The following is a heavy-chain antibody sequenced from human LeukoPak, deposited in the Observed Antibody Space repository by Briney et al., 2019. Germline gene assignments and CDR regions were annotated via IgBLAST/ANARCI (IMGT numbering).Heavy chain of an antibody. CDR2: INWNGGST. Sequence: GGSLRLSXAASGFTFDDYGMSWVRQAPGKGLEWVSGINWNGGSTGYADSVKGRFTISRDNAKNSLYLQMNSPRAEDTALYYCARGLGSSIAAAGLDYWGQGTLVTVSS. CDR1: GFTFDDYG. J-gene: IGHJ4*02. D-gene: IGHD6-13*01. V-gene: IGHV3-20*04. CDR3: ARGLGSSIAAAGLDY.